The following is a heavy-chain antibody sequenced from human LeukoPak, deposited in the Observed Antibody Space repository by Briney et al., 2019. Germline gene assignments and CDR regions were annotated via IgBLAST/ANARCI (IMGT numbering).Heavy chain of an antibody. D-gene: IGHD6-6*01. CDR2: ISGRGGST. J-gene: IGHJ4*02. Sequence: PGGSLRLSCAASGFTFSSYAMSWVRQAPGKGLEWVSAISGRGGSTYYAHSVKGRFTISRDNSKNTLYLQMNSLRAEDTAVYYCARGYRSSSWSLFDYWGQGTLVTVSS. V-gene: IGHV3-23*01. CDR1: GFTFSSYA. CDR3: ARGYRSSSWSLFDY.